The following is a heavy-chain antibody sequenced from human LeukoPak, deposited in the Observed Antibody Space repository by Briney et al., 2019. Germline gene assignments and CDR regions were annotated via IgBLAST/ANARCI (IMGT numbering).Heavy chain of an antibody. CDR1: GFTFSSYS. D-gene: IGHD3-10*01. J-gene: IGHJ6*04. CDR2: ISSSSSYI. CDR3: ARDVWFGDYYYYGMDV. Sequence: GGSLRLSCAASGFTFSSYSMNWVRQAPGKGLEWVSSISSSSSYIYYADSVKGRFTISRDNAKNSLYLQMNSLRAEDTAVYYCARDVWFGDYYYYGMDVWGKGTTVTVSS. V-gene: IGHV3-21*01.